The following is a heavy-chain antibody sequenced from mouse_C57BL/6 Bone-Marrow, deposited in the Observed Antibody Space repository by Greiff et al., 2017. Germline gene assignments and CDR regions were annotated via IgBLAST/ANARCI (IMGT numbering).Heavy chain of an antibody. CDR1: GYTFTSYW. V-gene: IGHV1-53*01. CDR3: AIDYYGSRLFAY. J-gene: IGHJ3*01. Sequence: QVHVKQPGTELVKPGASVKLSCKASGYTFTSYWMHWVKQRPGQGLEWIGNINPSNGGTNYNEKFKSKATLTVDKSSSTAYMQLSSLTSEDSAVYYCAIDYYGSRLFAYWGQGTLVTVSA. D-gene: IGHD1-1*01. CDR2: INPSNGGT.